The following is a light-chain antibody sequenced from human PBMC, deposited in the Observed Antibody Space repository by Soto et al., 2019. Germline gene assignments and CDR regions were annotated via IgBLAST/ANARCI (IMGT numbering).Light chain of an antibody. Sequence: QPVLTQPPSASGSPGQSVAISCTGASSDVGGYNFVSWYQHHPGKAPKLMIYDVSKRPSGVPDRFSGSKSGNTASLTVSGLRPEDEADYYCSSYAGSNNYWVFGGGTKVTVL. J-gene: IGLJ3*02. V-gene: IGLV2-8*01. CDR2: DVS. CDR1: SSDVGGYNF. CDR3: SSYAGSNNYWV.